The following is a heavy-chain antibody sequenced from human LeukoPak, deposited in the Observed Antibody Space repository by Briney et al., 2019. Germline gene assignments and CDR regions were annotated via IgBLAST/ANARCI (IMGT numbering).Heavy chain of an antibody. J-gene: IGHJ6*03. D-gene: IGHD2-2*02. CDR3: ARDQCCSSTSCYNGYYYYYMDV. V-gene: IGHV3-21*01. CDR2: ISSSSSYI. Sequence: GGSLRLSCAASGFTFSSYSMNWVRQAPGKGLEWVSSISSSSSYIYYADSVKGRFTISRDNAKNSLYLQMNSLGAEDTAVYYCARDQCCSSTSCYNGYYYYYMDVWGKGTTVTVSS. CDR1: GFTFSSYS.